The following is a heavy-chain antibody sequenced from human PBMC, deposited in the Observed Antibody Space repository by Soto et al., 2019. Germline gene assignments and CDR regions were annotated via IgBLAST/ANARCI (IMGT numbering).Heavy chain of an antibody. CDR2: IYYSGST. J-gene: IGHJ4*02. Sequence: KASETLSLTCTVSGGSISSYYWSWIRQPPGKGLEWIGYIYYSGSTNYNPSLKSRVTISVDTSKNQFSLKLSSVTAADTAVYYCARALYYDFWSGYGDWGQGTLVTVSS. V-gene: IGHV4-59*01. CDR3: ARALYYDFWSGYGD. CDR1: GGSISSYY. D-gene: IGHD3-3*01.